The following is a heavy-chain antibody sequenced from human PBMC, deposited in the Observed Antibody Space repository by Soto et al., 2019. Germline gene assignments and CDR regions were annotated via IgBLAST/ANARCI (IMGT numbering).Heavy chain of an antibody. Sequence: QVQLVESGGGVVQPGRSLRLSCAASGFTFSSYGMHWVRQAPGKGLEWVAVIWYDGSNKYYADSVKGRFTISRDNSKNTLYLQMNSLRAEDKAVYNCAKEGYPIETYYYYCMDVWGQGTTVTVFS. J-gene: IGHJ6*02. CDR2: IWYDGSNK. CDR3: AKEGYPIETYYYYCMDV. CDR1: GFTFSSYG. D-gene: IGHD2-15*01. V-gene: IGHV3-33*06.